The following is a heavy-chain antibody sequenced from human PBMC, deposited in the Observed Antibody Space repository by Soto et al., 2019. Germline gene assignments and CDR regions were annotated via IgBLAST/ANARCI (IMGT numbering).Heavy chain of an antibody. CDR3: AHGGCSGATCYANPYIDY. V-gene: IGHV2-5*02. Sequence: QITLKEPGPTLVKPTQTLTLTCTFSVLSLSSTEVGVGWFRQPPGKAPEWLARIYWADDKRYSPSLKTSLTITQDTSKNQFVHTMSNVDPVDTATYSCAHGGCSGATCYANPYIDYWGQGILVTVS. D-gene: IGHD2-2*01. CDR1: VLSLSSTEVG. CDR2: IYWADDK. J-gene: IGHJ4*02.